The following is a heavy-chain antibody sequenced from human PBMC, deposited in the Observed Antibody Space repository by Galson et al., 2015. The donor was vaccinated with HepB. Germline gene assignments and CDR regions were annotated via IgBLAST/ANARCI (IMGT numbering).Heavy chain of an antibody. CDR1: GFTFDDYA. CDR3: ARAPKGWGPSDY. V-gene: IGHV3-9*01. J-gene: IGHJ4*02. CDR2: INWDGVLI. D-gene: IGHD3-16*01. Sequence: SLRLSCAASGFTFDDYAIHWVRQVPGKGLEWVSGINWDGVLINYPDSVNGRFTVSRDNVTNCLYLQMNDLRPEDTALYFCARAPKGWGPSDYWGQGTLVTVSS.